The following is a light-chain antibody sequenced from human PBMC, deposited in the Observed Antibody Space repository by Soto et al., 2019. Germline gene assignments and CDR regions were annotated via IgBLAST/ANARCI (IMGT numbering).Light chain of an antibody. CDR1: GGSIASNY. J-gene: IGLJ2*01. CDR3: QSYDSSSVV. V-gene: IGLV6-57*04. CDR2: EGN. Sequence: NFMLTQPHSVSESPGKTVTISCTRSGGSIASNYVQWYQQRPGSAPTNVIYEGNQRPSGVPDRFSGSIDSSSNSASLTISGLKPEDEAEYFCQSYDSSSVVFGGGTKLTVL.